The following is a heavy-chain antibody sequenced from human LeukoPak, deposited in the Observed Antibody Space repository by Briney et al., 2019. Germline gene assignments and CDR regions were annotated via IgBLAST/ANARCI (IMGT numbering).Heavy chain of an antibody. CDR2: ISGSGGST. Sequence: GGSLRLSCAASGFTFSSYAMSWVRQAPGKGLEWVSAISGSGGSTYYADSVKGRFTISRDNSKNTPYLQMNSLRAEDTAVYYCANPYYDFWSGYPLLNYGMDVWGQGTTVTVSS. CDR3: ANPYYDFWSGYPLLNYGMDV. J-gene: IGHJ6*02. CDR1: GFTFSSYA. V-gene: IGHV3-23*01. D-gene: IGHD3-3*01.